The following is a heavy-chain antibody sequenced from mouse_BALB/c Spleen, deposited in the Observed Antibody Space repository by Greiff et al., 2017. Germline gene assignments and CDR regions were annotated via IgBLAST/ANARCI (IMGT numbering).Heavy chain of an antibody. CDR2: INPYNGGT. D-gene: IGHD1-2*01. J-gene: IGHJ4*01. V-gene: IGHV1-18*01. Sequence: VHVKQSGPELVKPGASMKISCKASGYSFTGYTMNWVKQSHGKNLEWIGLINPYNGGTSYNQKFKGKATLTVDKSSSTAYMELLSLTSEDSAVYYCARTHYYGYAMDYWGQGTSVTVSS. CDR3: ARTHYYGYAMDY. CDR1: GYSFTGYT.